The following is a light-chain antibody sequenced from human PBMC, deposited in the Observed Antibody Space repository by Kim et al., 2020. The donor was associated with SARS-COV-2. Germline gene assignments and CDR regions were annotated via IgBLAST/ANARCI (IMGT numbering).Light chain of an antibody. V-gene: IGLV3-25*03. CDR2: KDS. CDR1: ALPKQY. CDR3: QSPDSSATYRV. Sequence: SYELTQPPSVSVSPGQTARITCSGDALPKQYSYWYQQKPGQAPVLLIYKDSERPSGIPERFSGSSSGTTVTLTISGVQAEDEADYYCQSPDSSATYRVFGGGTQLTVL. J-gene: IGLJ3*02.